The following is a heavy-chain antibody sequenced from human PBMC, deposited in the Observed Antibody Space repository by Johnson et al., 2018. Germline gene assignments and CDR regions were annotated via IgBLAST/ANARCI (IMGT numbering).Heavy chain of an antibody. Sequence: VQLVESGGGLVQXGGSLRLSCAASGFTFSSYAMHWVRQAPGKGLEYVSAISSNGGSTYYATSVKGRFTISRDNSKNPLYLQMGSLRAEDMAVDSCARERYSSGWYGSYAFDIWGQGTMVTVSS. CDR3: ARERYSSGWYGSYAFDI. CDR2: ISSNGGST. CDR1: GFTFSSYA. D-gene: IGHD6-19*01. V-gene: IGHV3-64*01. J-gene: IGHJ3*02.